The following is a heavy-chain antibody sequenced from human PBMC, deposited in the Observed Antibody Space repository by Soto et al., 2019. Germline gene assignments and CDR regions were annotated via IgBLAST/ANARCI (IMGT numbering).Heavy chain of an antibody. D-gene: IGHD3-3*01. CDR3: ARDGTYYDFWSGYRPASFDY. CDR2: ISYDGSNK. Sequence: PGGSLRLSCAASGFTFSSYAMHWVRQAPGKGLEWVAVISYDGSNKYYADSVKGRFTISRDNSKNTLYLQMNSLRAEDTAVYYCARDGTYYDFWSGYRPASFDYWGQGTLVTVSS. CDR1: GFTFSSYA. J-gene: IGHJ4*02. V-gene: IGHV3-30-3*01.